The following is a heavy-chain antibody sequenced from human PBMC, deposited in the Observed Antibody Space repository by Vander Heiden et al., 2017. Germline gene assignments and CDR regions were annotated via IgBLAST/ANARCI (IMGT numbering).Heavy chain of an antibody. CDR3: ARDQRLAAAGTSHYYYYYGMDV. J-gene: IGHJ6*02. Sequence: QVQLVQSGAEVQKPGSSVKVSCKASGGTFSSYAISWVQQAPGQGLEWMGGIIPIFGTANYAQKFQGRVTITADESTSTAYMELSSLRSEDTAVYYCARDQRLAAAGTSHYYYYYGMDVWGQGTTVTVSS. V-gene: IGHV1-69*01. D-gene: IGHD6-13*01. CDR1: GGTFSSYA. CDR2: IIPIFGTA.